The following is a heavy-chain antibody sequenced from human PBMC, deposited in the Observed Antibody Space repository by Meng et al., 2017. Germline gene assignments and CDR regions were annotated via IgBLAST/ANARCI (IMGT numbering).Heavy chain of an antibody. V-gene: IGHV1-69*08. D-gene: IGHD5-18*01. J-gene: IGHJ4*02. Sequence: QGQLVRSGGEGGRAGVWLTVSCKASGGTVSSYTISWVRQAPEQGLEWRGRIIPILGIANYAQKFQGRVTITADKSTSTAYMELSSLRSEDTAVYYCAREGYSYGYFNWGQGTLVTVSS. CDR1: GGTVSSYT. CDR2: IIPILGIA. CDR3: AREGYSYGYFN.